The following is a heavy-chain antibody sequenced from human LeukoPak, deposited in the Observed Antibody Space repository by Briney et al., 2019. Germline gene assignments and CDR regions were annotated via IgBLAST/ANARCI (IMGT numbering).Heavy chain of an antibody. CDR1: GVTFSSYA. CDR2: ISGSGGST. V-gene: IGHV3-23*01. Sequence: GGSLRLSCAASGVTFSSYAMSWVRQAPGKGLEWVSAISGSGGSTYYADSVKGRFTISRDNSKNTLYLQMNSLRAEDTAVYYCARWMAMVYAHDYRGQGTLVTVSS. D-gene: IGHD2-8*01. J-gene: IGHJ4*02. CDR3: ARWMAMVYAHDY.